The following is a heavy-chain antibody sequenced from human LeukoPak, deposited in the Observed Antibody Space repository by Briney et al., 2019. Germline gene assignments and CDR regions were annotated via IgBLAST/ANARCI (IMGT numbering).Heavy chain of an antibody. CDR1: GGTFSSYA. CDR2: IIPIFGTA. V-gene: IGHV1-69*05. Sequence: SVKVSCKASGGTFSSYAISWVRQAPGQGLEWMGGIIPIFGTANYAQKFQERVTITRDMSTSTAYMELSSLRSEDTAVYYCAAEQWLAYDAFDIWGQGTMVTVSS. D-gene: IGHD6-19*01. CDR3: AAEQWLAYDAFDI. J-gene: IGHJ3*02.